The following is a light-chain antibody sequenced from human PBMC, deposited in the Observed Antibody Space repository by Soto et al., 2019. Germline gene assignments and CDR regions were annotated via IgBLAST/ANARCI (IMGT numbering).Light chain of an antibody. CDR2: SAS. V-gene: IGKV1-27*01. CDR1: QGISNY. Sequence: DSHLIPSPSSRSASVDDRVTITCRASQGISNYLACYQRKPGKVPDLLISSASTVQSGAPSRFSGSGSGTDFTPTISSLQPEDVATYYCQKYNIAPSWTFGQGAKVDIK. CDR3: QKYNIAPSWT. J-gene: IGKJ1*01.